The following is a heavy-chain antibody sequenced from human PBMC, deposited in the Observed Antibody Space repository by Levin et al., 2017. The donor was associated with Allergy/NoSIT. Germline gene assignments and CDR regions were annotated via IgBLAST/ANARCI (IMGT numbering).Heavy chain of an antibody. V-gene: IGHV1-2*02. CDR2: ISPNNGGT. D-gene: IGHD3-16*02. CDR1: GYGFSGHY. J-gene: IGHJ4*02. Sequence: ASVKVSCKTSGYGFSGHYIHWVRQAPGQGLEWIGYISPNNGGTNYAQKFQGRVTLTGDTSIRTAYMELKRLTSDDTAVYYCAKDTVDDHVWGRYLDFWGQGTLVSVSS. CDR3: AKDTVDDHVWGRYLDF.